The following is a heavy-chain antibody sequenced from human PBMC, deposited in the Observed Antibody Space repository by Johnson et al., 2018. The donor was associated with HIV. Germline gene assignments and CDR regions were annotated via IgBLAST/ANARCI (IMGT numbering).Heavy chain of an antibody. CDR3: ASLYSGYDNDAFDI. Sequence: EQLVESGGGLIQPGGSLRLSCAASGFTVSSNYMSWVRQAPGKGLEWVSVIFTVGDVYYADSVKGRFTISRDNSKNTLYLQMNSLRAEDTAVYYCASLYSGYDNDAFDIWGQGTMVTVSS. CDR1: GFTVSSNY. J-gene: IGHJ3*02. D-gene: IGHD5-12*01. CDR2: IFTVGDV. V-gene: IGHV3-66*03.